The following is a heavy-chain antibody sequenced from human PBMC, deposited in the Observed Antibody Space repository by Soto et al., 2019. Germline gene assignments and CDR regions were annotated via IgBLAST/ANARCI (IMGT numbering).Heavy chain of an antibody. V-gene: IGHV4-59*01. J-gene: IGHJ4*02. CDR2: IYYSGST. D-gene: IGHD1-26*01. Sequence: PSETMSLTCTVSGGYIRSYYWSWIRQPPGKGLEWIGYIYYSGSTNYNPSLKSRVTISVDTSKNQFSLKLSSVTAADTAVYYCARRYGGNFDYWGQGTLVTVSS. CDR3: ARRYGGNFDY. CDR1: GGYIRSYY.